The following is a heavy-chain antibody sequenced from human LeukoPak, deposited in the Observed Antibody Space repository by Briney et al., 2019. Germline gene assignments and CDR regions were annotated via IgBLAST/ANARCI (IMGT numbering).Heavy chain of an antibody. CDR2: ISYDGSNK. Sequence: GGSLTLSCAASGFTFSSYAMHWVRQAPGKGLEWVAVISYDGSNKYYADSVKGRFTISRDNSKNTLYLQMNSLRAEDTAVYYCAKRRSVVAAKEDYWGQGTLVTVSS. J-gene: IGHJ4*02. V-gene: IGHV3-30-3*02. D-gene: IGHD2-15*01. CDR3: AKRRSVVAAKEDY. CDR1: GFTFSSYA.